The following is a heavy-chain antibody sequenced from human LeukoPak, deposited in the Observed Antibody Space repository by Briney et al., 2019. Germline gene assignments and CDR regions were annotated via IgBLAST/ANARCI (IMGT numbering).Heavy chain of an antibody. J-gene: IGHJ4*02. D-gene: IGHD3-3*01. V-gene: IGHV4-59*01. CDR2: MYYSRDT. Sequence: SETQSLTCAVSGGSISNYYWSWIRQPPGKGLEWIGYMYYSRDTNYNPSLKSRVTISVDTSKNQFSLKLSSVTAADTAVYYCASSHPLGSNNDYYTPFDYWGQGILVTVSS. CDR3: ASSHPLGSNNDYYTPFDY. CDR1: GGSISNYY.